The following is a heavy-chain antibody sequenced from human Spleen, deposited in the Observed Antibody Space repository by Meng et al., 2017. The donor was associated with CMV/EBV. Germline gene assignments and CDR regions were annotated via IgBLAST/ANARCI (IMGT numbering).Heavy chain of an antibody. D-gene: IGHD2-21*01. V-gene: IGHV1-18*01. CDR2: ISTYNGNT. CDR1: GYRFTKYG. J-gene: IGHJ6*02. CDR3: ARDSGCGGDCYSYYYYGMDV. Sequence: ASVKVSCKTSGYRFTKYGISWVRQAPGQRLEWMGWISTYNGNTHYAQKVQGRVTMTTDTSTSTAYMELRSLRSDDTAVYYCARDSGCGGDCYSYYYYGMDVWGQGTTVTVSS.